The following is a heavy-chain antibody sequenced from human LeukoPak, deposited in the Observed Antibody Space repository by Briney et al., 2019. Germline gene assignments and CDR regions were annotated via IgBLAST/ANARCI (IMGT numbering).Heavy chain of an antibody. CDR3: ARRGGDMPARGFMDV. D-gene: IGHD3-16*01. V-gene: IGHV4-30-4*07. CDR1: GDSITSGGYS. CDR2: IYDSGIA. Sequence: SETLSLTCVVSGDSITSGGYSWSWIRQPPGKGLEWVGYIYDSGIAFYNPSLKSRVTMSEDTSKNHFFLNLRSVTAADTAVYYCARRGGDMPARGFMDVWGKGTTVTVSS. J-gene: IGHJ6*03.